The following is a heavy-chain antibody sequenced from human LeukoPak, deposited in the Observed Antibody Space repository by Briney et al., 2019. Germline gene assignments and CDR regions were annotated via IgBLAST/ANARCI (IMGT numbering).Heavy chain of an antibody. CDR2: ISSSSSYI. J-gene: IGHJ4*02. CDR1: GFTFSSYS. V-gene: IGHV3-21*01. Sequence: GGSLRLSCAASGFTFSSYSMNWVRQAPGKGLEWVSSISSSSSYIYYADSVKGRFTISRDNAKNSLYLQMNSLRAEDPAVYYCARDVNSDYGDYLWGYWGQGTLVTVSS. D-gene: IGHD4-17*01. CDR3: ARDVNSDYGDYLWGY.